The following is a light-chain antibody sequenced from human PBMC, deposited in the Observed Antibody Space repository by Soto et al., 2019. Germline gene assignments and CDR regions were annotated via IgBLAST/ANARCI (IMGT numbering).Light chain of an antibody. CDR3: QQYGNSPRT. Sequence: EIVLTHSPGTLSLSPGERATLSFSASQSVSSSYLAWYQQKPGQAPRLLIYGASSRATGIPDRFSGSGSGTDFTLTISRLEPEDFAVYFCQQYGNSPRTFGQGTRLEIK. CDR2: GAS. CDR1: QSVSSSY. J-gene: IGKJ5*01. V-gene: IGKV3-20*01.